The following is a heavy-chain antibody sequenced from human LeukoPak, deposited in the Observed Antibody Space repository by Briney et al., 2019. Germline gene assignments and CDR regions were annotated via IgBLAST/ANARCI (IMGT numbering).Heavy chain of an antibody. CDR2: TYYRSKWYN. V-gene: IGHV6-1*01. Sequence: SQTLSLTCALSGDIFSSNSAAWNWIRQSPSRGLEWQGRTYYRSKWYNDYAVSVKSRITINPDTSKNQFSLQLNSVTPEDTAVYYCARTYYYDSSGYPHPVPFDYWGQGTLVTVSS. D-gene: IGHD3-22*01. J-gene: IGHJ4*02. CDR3: ARTYYYDSSGYPHPVPFDY. CDR1: GDIFSSNSAA.